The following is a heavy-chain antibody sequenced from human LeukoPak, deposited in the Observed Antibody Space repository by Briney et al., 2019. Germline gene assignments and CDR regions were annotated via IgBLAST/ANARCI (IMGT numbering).Heavy chain of an antibody. CDR3: ASRGGRRYYDSSGYFPDY. D-gene: IGHD3-22*01. V-gene: IGHV3-30*04. Sequence: GRSLRLSCAASRFTFSSYAMHWVRQAPGKGLEWVAVISYDGSNKYYADSVKGRFTISRDNSKNTLYLQMNSLRAEDTAVYYCASRGGRRYYDSSGYFPDYWGQGTLVTVSS. CDR2: ISYDGSNK. CDR1: RFTFSSYA. J-gene: IGHJ4*02.